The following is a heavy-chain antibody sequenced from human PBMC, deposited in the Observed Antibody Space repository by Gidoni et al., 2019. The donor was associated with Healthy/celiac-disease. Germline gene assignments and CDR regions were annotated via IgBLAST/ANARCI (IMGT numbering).Heavy chain of an antibody. Sequence: QVQLVQSGAEVKKPGSSVKVSCKASGGTFSSYAISWVRQAPGQGREWMGGITPIVGTANYAQKFQGRVTIPADESTSTAYMELSSLRSEDTAVYYCARAYCSSTSCYTTVWFDPWGQGTLVTVSS. CDR1: GGTFSSYA. J-gene: IGHJ5*02. CDR2: ITPIVGTA. V-gene: IGHV1-69*01. D-gene: IGHD2-2*02. CDR3: ARAYCSSTSCYTTVWFDP.